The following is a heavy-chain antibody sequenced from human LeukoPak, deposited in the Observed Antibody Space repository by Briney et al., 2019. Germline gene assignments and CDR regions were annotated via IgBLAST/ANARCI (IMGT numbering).Heavy chain of an antibody. CDR2: IIPIFGTA. CDR3: ARAGNYYGSGSYRY. J-gene: IGHJ4*02. Sequence: GASVKVSCKASGGTFSSYAISWVRQAPGQGLEWMGRIIPIFGTANYAQKFQGRVTITTDESTSTAYMEPSSLRSEDTAVYYCARAGNYYGSGSYRYWGQGTLVTVSS. D-gene: IGHD3-10*01. V-gene: IGHV1-69*05. CDR1: GGTFSSYA.